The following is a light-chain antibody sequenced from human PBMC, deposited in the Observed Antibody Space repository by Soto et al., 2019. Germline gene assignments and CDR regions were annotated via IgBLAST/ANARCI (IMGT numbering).Light chain of an antibody. CDR2: SNT. V-gene: IGLV1-40*01. CDR1: SSNIGAGSD. J-gene: IGLJ3*02. Sequence: QSVLTQPPSVSGAPGQRVTISCTGSSSNIGAGSDVHWYQQLPGTAPKLLIYSNTNRPSGVPDRFSGSKSGTSASLAITGLQAGDEADYYCQSYDSILTGSVFGGGTKVTFL. CDR3: QSYDSILTGSV.